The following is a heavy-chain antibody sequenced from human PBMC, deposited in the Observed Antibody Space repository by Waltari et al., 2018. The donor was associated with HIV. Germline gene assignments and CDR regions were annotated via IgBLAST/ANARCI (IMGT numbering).Heavy chain of an antibody. CDR1: GGSISSYY. V-gene: IGHV4-59*01. Sequence: QVQLQESGPGLVKPSETLSLTCTVSGGSISSYYWSWIRQPPGKGLEWIGYNYYSGSTNYNPSRKSRVTISVDTSKNQFYLKLSSVTAADMAVYYCARVFDGSGSGGGYWGQGTLVTVSS. D-gene: IGHD3-10*01. CDR3: ARVFDGSGSGGGY. CDR2: NYYSGST. J-gene: IGHJ4*02.